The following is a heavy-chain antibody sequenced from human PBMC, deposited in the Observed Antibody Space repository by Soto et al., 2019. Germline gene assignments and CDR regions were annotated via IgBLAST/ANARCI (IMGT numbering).Heavy chain of an antibody. J-gene: IGHJ6*03. D-gene: IGHD6-6*01. V-gene: IGHV5-51*01. CDR3: ARLSSSLAFRFNYYYYMDV. CDR1: GYSFTSYW. CDR2: IYPGDSDT. Sequence: GESLKISCKGSGYSFTSYWIGWVRQMPGKGLEWMGIIYPGDSDTRYSPSFQGQVTISADKSISTAYLQWSSLKASDTAMYYCARLSSSLAFRFNYYYYMDVWGKGTTVTVSS.